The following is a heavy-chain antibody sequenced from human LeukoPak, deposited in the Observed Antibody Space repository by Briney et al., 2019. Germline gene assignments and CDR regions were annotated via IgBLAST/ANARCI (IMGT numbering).Heavy chain of an antibody. CDR2: ISAYNGNT. CDR1: GYTFTRYY. D-gene: IGHD2-2*01. Sequence: ASVKVSCKASGYTFTRYYMHWVRQAPGQGLEWMGWISAYNGNTIYAQKVQGRVTMTTDTSTSTAYMELRSLRSDDTAVYYCARVPSFQPLDYWGQGTLVTVSS. J-gene: IGHJ4*02. V-gene: IGHV1-18*04. CDR3: ARVPSFQPLDY.